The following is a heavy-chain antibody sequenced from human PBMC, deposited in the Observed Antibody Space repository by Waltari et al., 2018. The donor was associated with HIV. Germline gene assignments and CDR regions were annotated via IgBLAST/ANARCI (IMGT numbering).Heavy chain of an antibody. V-gene: IGHV4-39*01. Sequence: QLQLQESGPGLVKPSETLSLTCTVSDGSISSSNYYWGWIRQPPGKGLEWIGTIYYSGSTYYNPSLKSRVSISVDTSKNQFSLRLTSVTATDTAVFYCAREQQLSFLFDFWGQGTLVTVSS. J-gene: IGHJ4*02. CDR3: AREQQLSFLFDF. D-gene: IGHD6-13*01. CDR2: IYYSGST. CDR1: DGSISSSNYY.